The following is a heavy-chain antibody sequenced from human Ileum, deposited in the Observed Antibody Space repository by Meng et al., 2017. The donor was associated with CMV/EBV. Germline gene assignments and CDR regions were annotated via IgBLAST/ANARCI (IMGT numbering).Heavy chain of an antibody. CDR3: ARTGDAGYFDL. CDR1: GYTFISYY. CDR2: INPNGGST. D-gene: IGHD7-27*01. J-gene: IGHJ2*01. Sequence: VEVVPSGAEVKKPGASGKVSCKASGYTFISYYMHWVRQAPGQGLEWMGLINPNGGSTGYAQKFQGRVTMTRDTSTGTVYMELSSLRSEDTAVYYCARTGDAGYFDLWGRGTLVTVFS. V-gene: IGHV1-46*01.